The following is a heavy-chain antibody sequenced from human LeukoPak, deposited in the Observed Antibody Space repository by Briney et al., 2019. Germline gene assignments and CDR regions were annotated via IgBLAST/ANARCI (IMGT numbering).Heavy chain of an antibody. CDR2: ISSSSSYI. J-gene: IGHJ4*01. Sequence: PGGSLRLSCAASGFTFSSYSMNWVRQAPGKGLEWVSSISSSSSYIYYADSVKGRFTISRDNAKNSLYLQMNSLRAEDTAVYYCARDPLFTEYYFDHWGQGTLVTVSS. V-gene: IGHV3-21*01. D-gene: IGHD2-21*01. CDR3: ARDPLFTEYYFDH. CDR1: GFTFSSYS.